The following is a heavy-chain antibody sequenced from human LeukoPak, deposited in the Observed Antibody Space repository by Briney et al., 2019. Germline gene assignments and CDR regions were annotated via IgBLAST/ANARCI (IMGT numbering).Heavy chain of an antibody. CDR2: ISSSSSFI. J-gene: IGHJ3*02. CDR1: GFTFSSYS. V-gene: IGHV3-21*01. Sequence: GGSLRLSCAASGFTFSSYSMNWVRQAPGKGLEWVSSISSSSSFIYYADSVKGRFTISRDNAKNSLYLQTNSLNAEDTAVYYCAREVTKAFDIWGQGTMVTVSS. CDR3: AREVTKAFDI. D-gene: IGHD2-8*01.